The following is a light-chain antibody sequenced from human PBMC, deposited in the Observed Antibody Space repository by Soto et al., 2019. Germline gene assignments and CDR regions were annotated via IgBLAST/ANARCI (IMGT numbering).Light chain of an antibody. CDR1: QSVSRSN. CDR3: EQYGSSPPSIT. CDR2: GTS. Sequence: EIVLTQSPDTLSLSPGERATVSCRASQSVSRSNLAWYQHKPGQAPRLLIYGTSNRATGIPDRFTGSGSGTDLTLTISSLEPEDFAAYYCEQYGSSPPSITFGQGTRLEIK. V-gene: IGKV3-20*01. J-gene: IGKJ5*01.